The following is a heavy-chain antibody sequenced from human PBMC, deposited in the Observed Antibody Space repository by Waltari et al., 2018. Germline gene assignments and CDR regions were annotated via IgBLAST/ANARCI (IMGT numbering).Heavy chain of an antibody. J-gene: IGHJ4*02. D-gene: IGHD2-15*01. CDR2: INHSGST. CDR3: ARGRRGNTRSDY. Sequence: QVQLQQWGAGLLKPSETLSLTCAVYGGSFSGYYWSWIRQPPGKGLEWIGEINHSGSTNYNPSLKSRVTISVDTSKNQFSLKLSSVTAADTAVYYCARGRRGNTRSDYWGQGTLVTVSS. V-gene: IGHV4-34*01. CDR1: GGSFSGYY.